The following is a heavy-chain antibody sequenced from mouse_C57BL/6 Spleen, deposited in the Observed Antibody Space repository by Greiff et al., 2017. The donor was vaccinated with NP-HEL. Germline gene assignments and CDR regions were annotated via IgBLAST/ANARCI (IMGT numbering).Heavy chain of an antibody. V-gene: IGHV1-80*01. D-gene: IGHD1-1*01. Sequence: VMLVESGAELVKPGASVKISCKASGYAFSSYWMNWVKQRPGKGLEWIGQIYPGDGDTNYNGKFKGKATLTADKSSSTAYMQLSSLTSEDSAVYFCARSGATTVVHAMDYWGQGTSVTVSS. J-gene: IGHJ4*01. CDR2: IYPGDGDT. CDR1: GYAFSSYW. CDR3: ARSGATTVVHAMDY.